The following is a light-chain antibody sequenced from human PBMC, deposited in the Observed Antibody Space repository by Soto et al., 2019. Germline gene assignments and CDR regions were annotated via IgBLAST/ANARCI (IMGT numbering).Light chain of an antibody. CDR3: QQRNSWPFT. CDR2: DAT. Sequence: EIVLTQSPATLSLSPGERATLSCRASQSVSSYLAWYQQKRGQAPRLLIYDATNRATGIPARFSGSGSGTDFTLTISSLEPEDFAVYYCQQRNSWPFTFGPGTKVDIK. V-gene: IGKV3-11*01. J-gene: IGKJ3*01. CDR1: QSVSSY.